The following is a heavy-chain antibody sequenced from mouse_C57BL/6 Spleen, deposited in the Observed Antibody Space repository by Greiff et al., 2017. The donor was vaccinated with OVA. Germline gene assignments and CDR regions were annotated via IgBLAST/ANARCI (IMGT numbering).Heavy chain of an antibody. CDR1: GYTFTRYS. CDR2: IDPKSGGT. Sequence: QVQLQQPGAELVTPGASVTLSCKASGYTFTRYSMHWVKQRPGRGLEWIGRIDPKSGGTKYNEKFKSKATLTVDKPSSTAYMQLSSLTSEDSAVYYGARADYGSSYFDYWGQGTTLTVSS. V-gene: IGHV1-72*01. J-gene: IGHJ2*01. D-gene: IGHD1-1*01. CDR3: ARADYGSSYFDY.